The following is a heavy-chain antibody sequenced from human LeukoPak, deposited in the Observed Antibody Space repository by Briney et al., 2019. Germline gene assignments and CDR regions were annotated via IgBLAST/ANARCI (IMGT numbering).Heavy chain of an antibody. D-gene: IGHD5-12*01. J-gene: IGHJ4*02. V-gene: IGHV3-30*02. Sequence: HPGGSLRLSCAASGFTFSSYGMHWVRQAPGKGLEWVAFIRYDGSNKYYADSVKGRFTISRDNSKNTLYLQMNSLRAEDTAVYYCAKDHIVATIIPSTDFDYWGQGTLVTVSS. CDR1: GFTFSSYG. CDR2: IRYDGSNK. CDR3: AKDHIVATIIPSTDFDY.